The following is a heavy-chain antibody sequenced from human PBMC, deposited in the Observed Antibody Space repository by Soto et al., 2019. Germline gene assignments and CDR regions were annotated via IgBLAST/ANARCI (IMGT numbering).Heavy chain of an antibody. CDR2: IYPGDSDT. CDR3: ARGYCSSTSCSTGCDY. Sequence: GESLKISCKGSGYSFTSYWLGWVRQMPGKGLEWMGIIYPGDSDTRYSPSFQGQVTISADQSISTAYLQWSSLKASDTAMDYCARGYCSSTSCSTGCDYWGQGTQVTVSS. V-gene: IGHV5-51*01. D-gene: IGHD2-2*01. J-gene: IGHJ4*02. CDR1: GYSFTSYW.